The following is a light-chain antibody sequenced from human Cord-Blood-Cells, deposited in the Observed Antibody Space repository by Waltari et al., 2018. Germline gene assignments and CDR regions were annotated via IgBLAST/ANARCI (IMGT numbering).Light chain of an antibody. J-gene: IGLJ3*02. CDR3: AAWDDSLNGWV. CDR1: SSNIGRNT. V-gene: IGLV1-44*01. CDR2: RNN. Sequence: QSVLTQPPSASGTPGQRVTISCSGSSSNIGRNTVNWYQQLPGTAPKLLIYRNNQRPPGVPDRFSGSKSGTSASLAISGLQSEDEADYYCAAWDDSLNGWVFGGGTKLTVL.